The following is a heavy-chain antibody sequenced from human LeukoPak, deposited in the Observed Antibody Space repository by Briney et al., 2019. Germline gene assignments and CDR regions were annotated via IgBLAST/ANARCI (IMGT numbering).Heavy chain of an antibody. CDR2: IIPIFGTA. CDR3: AGGGYYYDSSGYSHLPDY. CDR1: GGTFSSYA. V-gene: IGHV1-69*13. D-gene: IGHD3-22*01. J-gene: IGHJ4*02. Sequence: SVKVSCKASGGTFSSYAISWVRQAPGQGLEWMGGIIPIFGTANYAQKFQGRVTITADESTSTAYMELSSLRSEDTAVYYCAGGGYYYDSSGYSHLPDYWGQGTLVTVSA.